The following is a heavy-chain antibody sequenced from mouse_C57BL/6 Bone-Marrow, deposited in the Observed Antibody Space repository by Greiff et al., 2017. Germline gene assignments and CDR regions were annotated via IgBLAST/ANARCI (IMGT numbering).Heavy chain of an antibody. CDR2: IDPENGDT. V-gene: IGHV14-4*01. CDR3: TTSDGSSGDY. J-gene: IGHJ2*01. CDR1: GFNIKDDY. D-gene: IGHD1-1*01. Sequence: EVKLVESGAELVRPGASVKLSCTASGFNIKDDYMHWVKQRPEQGLEWIGWIDPENGDTEYASKFQGKATITADTSSNTAYLQLSSLTSEDTAVYYCTTSDGSSGDYWGQGTTLTVSS.